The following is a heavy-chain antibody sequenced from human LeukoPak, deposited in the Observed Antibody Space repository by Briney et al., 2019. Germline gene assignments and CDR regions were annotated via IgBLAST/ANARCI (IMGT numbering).Heavy chain of an antibody. CDR2: IKHSGST. CDR3: ARSLYYGGAFDI. CDR1: GGSFSGYY. D-gene: IGHD3-10*01. V-gene: IGHV4-34*01. Sequence: SETLSLTCAVYGGSFSGYYWSWIRQPPGKGLEWIGEIKHSGSTNYNPSLKSRVTISVDTSKNQFSLKLSSVTAADTAVYYCARSLYYGGAFDIWGQGTMVTVSS. J-gene: IGHJ3*02.